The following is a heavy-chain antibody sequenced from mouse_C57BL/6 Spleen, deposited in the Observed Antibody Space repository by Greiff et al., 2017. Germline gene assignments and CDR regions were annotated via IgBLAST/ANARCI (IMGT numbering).Heavy chain of an antibody. CDR1: GYSFTSYY. J-gene: IGHJ1*03. V-gene: IGHV1-66*01. D-gene: IGHD1-1*01. CDR3: ARITTVVAPGWYFDV. CDR2: IYPGSGNT. Sequence: QVQLQQSGPELVKPGASVKISCKASGYSFTSYYIHWVKQRPGQGLEWIGWIYPGSGNTKYNEKFKGKATLTADTSSSTAYMQLSSLTSADSAVYYCARITTVVAPGWYFDVWGTGTTVTVSS.